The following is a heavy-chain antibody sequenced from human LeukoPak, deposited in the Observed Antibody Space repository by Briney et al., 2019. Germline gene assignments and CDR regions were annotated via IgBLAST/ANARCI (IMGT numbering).Heavy chain of an antibody. J-gene: IGHJ4*02. D-gene: IGHD6-13*01. CDR2: INPNSGGT. V-gene: IGHV1-2*02. CDR3: ARGGRLIAAALVTPY. CDR1: GYTFTGYY. Sequence: ASEKVSCKASGYTFTGYYMHWVRQAPGQGLEWMGWINPNSGGTNYAQKFQGRVTMTRDTSISTAYMELSRLRSDDTAVYYCARGGRLIAAALVTPYWGQGTLVTVSS.